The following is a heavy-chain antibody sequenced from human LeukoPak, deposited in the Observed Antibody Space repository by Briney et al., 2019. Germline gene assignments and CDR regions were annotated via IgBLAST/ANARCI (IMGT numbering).Heavy chain of an antibody. V-gene: IGHV4-59*01. CDR1: GGSISSYY. CDR3: ARVGRGPRDGYNYFDY. D-gene: IGHD5-24*01. Sequence: SETLSLTCTVSGGSISSYYWSWIRQPPGKGLEWIGYIYYSGSTNYNPSLKSRVTISVDTSKNQFSLKLSSVTAADTAVYYCARVGRGPRDGYNYFDYWGQGTLVTVSS. J-gene: IGHJ4*02. CDR2: IYYSGST.